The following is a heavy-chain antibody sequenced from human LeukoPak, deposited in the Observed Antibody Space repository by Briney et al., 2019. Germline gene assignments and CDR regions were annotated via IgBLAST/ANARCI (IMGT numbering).Heavy chain of an antibody. V-gene: IGHV4-59*01. D-gene: IGHD5-24*01. CDR2: IYYSGST. J-gene: IGHJ4*02. CDR3: ARVEMATNGYFDY. Sequence: PSETLSLTCTVSGGSISSYYWSWIRQPPGKGLEWIGYIYYSGSTNYNPSLKSRVTISVDTSKNQFSLKLSSVTAADTAVYYCARVEMATNGYFDYWGQGTLVTVSS. CDR1: GGSISSYY.